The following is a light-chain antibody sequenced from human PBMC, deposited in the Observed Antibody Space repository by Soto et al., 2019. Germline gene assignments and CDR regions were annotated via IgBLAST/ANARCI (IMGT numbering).Light chain of an antibody. Sequence: DIQMTQSPSTLSASIGDRVTITCRASQNISSWLSWYQQKPGKAPNLLIYQASILESGVPSRFSGRGAGTEFSLTISSLQPDDFATFYCQQYNLKPLSFGGGTKVEIK. CDR3: QQYNLKPLS. CDR2: QAS. CDR1: QNISSW. V-gene: IGKV1-5*03. J-gene: IGKJ4*02.